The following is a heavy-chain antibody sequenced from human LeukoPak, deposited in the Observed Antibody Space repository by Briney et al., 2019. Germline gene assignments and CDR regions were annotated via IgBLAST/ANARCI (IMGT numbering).Heavy chain of an antibody. CDR2: INPNSGGP. Sequence: ASVKVSCKASGYTFTGYYLHWVRQAPGQGLEWMGWINPNSGGPNYAQKFQGRVTMTSDTSINTAYMDLSRLTSDDTAVYYCASFGGGQWLLRGDDAFDIWGQGTMVTVSS. CDR3: ASFGGGQWLLRGDDAFDI. V-gene: IGHV1-2*02. J-gene: IGHJ3*02. CDR1: GYTFTGYY. D-gene: IGHD6-19*01.